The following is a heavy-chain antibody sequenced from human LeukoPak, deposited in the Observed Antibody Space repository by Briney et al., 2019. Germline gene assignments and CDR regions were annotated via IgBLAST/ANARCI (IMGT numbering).Heavy chain of an antibody. CDR1: GGAISSFY. Sequence: SETLSLTCTVSGGAISSFYWSWIRQPPGKGLEWIGYIYYSGGTKYNPSLMSRVTISVDRAQNQFSLSLSSVTAADTAVYYCARDGLYDSNGYYMDSWGQGNLVIVSS. J-gene: IGHJ4*02. CDR3: ARDGLYDSNGYYMDS. CDR2: IYYSGGT. V-gene: IGHV4-59*01. D-gene: IGHD3-22*01.